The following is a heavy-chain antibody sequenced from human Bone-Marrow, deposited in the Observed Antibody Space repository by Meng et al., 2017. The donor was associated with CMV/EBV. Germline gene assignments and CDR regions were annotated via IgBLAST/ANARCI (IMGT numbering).Heavy chain of an antibody. V-gene: IGHV3-11*04. CDR1: GFTFSDYY. D-gene: IGHD3-10*01. J-gene: IGHJ4*01. CDR2: ISSSGSTI. Sequence: GGSLRLSCAASGFTFSDYYMSWIRQAPGKGLEWVSYISSSGSTIYYADSVKGRFTISRDNAKNSLYLQMNNLRAEDTAVYYCATSPSMVRGVTRDWGLGTLVTVSS. CDR3: ATSPSMVRGVTRD.